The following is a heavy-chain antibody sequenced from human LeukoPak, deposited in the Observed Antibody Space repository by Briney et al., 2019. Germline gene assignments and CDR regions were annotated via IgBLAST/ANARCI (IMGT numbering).Heavy chain of an antibody. CDR3: ASSSFLRGYAGWFDP. Sequence: PSETLSLTCTVSGGSISSYYWSWLRQPAGKGLEWIGRIYTSGSTNYNTSLKRRVTISVDTSKNQFSLKLSSLTAADTAVYYCASSSFLRGYAGWFDPWGQGTLVTVSS. J-gene: IGHJ5*02. D-gene: IGHD2-2*01. CDR1: GGSISSYY. CDR2: IYTSGST. V-gene: IGHV4-4*07.